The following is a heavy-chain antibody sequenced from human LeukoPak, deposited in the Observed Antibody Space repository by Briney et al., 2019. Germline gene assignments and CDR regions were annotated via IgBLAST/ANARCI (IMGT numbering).Heavy chain of an antibody. Sequence: PSETLSLTCTVSGGSISRAEYHWSWIRQSAGKGLEWIGRIYGSGSANYISSLKSRVTISVDTSKNQFSLRLNSVTAADTALYFCARDSSYGSGSYDYFDYWGQGILVTVSS. CDR3: ARDSSYGSGSYDYFDY. J-gene: IGHJ4*02. CDR1: GGSISRAEYH. D-gene: IGHD3-10*01. V-gene: IGHV4-61*02. CDR2: IYGSGSA.